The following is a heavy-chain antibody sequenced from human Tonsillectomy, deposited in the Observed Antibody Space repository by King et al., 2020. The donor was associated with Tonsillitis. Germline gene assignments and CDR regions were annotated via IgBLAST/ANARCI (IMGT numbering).Heavy chain of an antibody. CDR3: AREGDFWSGDDAFDI. J-gene: IGHJ3*02. Sequence: VQLGESGGGVVQPGRSLRLSCAASGFIFSSYAMHWVRQAPGKGLEWVAVIWHDGSNKYFADSVKGRFTISRDNSKNTLFLQMNSLRADDAAVYYCAREGDFWSGDDAFDIWGQGTMVTVSS. CDR1: GFIFSSYA. CDR2: IWHDGSNK. V-gene: IGHV3-33*01. D-gene: IGHD3-3*01.